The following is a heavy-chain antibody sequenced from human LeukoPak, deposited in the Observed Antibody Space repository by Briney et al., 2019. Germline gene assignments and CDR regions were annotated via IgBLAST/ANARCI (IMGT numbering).Heavy chain of an antibody. J-gene: IGHJ4*02. CDR2: IRSKANSYAT. V-gene: IGHV3-73*01. CDR1: GFTFSGSA. D-gene: IGHD6-19*01. Sequence: GGSLRLSCAASGFTFSGSAMHWVRQASGKGLEWVGRIRSKANSYATAYAASVKGRFTISRDDSKNTAYLQMNSLKTEDTVVYHCTRPGIAVSGSDYWGQGTLVTVSS. CDR3: TRPGIAVSGSDY.